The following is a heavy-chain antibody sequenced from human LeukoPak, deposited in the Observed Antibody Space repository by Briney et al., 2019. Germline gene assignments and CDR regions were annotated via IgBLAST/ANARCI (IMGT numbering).Heavy chain of an antibody. Sequence: PGGSLRVSCAASGFTFSSDAMSCVRQAPGKGLEWVSAISGSGGSTYYADSVKGRFTISRDNSKNTLYLQMNSLRAEDTAVYYCAKDPSQWPSSFDYWGQGTLVTASS. D-gene: IGHD6-19*01. CDR1: GFTFSSDA. CDR3: AKDPSQWPSSFDY. CDR2: ISGSGGST. J-gene: IGHJ4*02. V-gene: IGHV3-23*01.